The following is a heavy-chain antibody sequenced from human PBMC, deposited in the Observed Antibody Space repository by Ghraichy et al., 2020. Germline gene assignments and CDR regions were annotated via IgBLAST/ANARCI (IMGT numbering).Heavy chain of an antibody. V-gene: IGHV3-23*01. CDR2: ISGSGGST. CDR3: AMSKAVAGSFLPYAFDI. CDR1: GFTFSSYA. Sequence: GGSLRLSCAASGFTFSSYAMSWVRQAPGKGLEWVSAISGSGGSTYYADSVKGRFTISRDNSKNTLYLQMNSLRAEDTAVYYCAMSKAVAGSFLPYAFDIWGQGTMVTVSS. D-gene: IGHD6-19*01. J-gene: IGHJ3*02.